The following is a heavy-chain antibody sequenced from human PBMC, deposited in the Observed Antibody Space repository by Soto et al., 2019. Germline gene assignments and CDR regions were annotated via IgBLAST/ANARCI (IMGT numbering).Heavy chain of an antibody. D-gene: IGHD2-2*01. V-gene: IGHV2-5*02. CDR1: GFSLSTRDVG. CDR2: VYWDDSK. J-gene: IGHJ4*02. Sequence: QITLNESGPTLVKPTQTLTLTCTFSGFSLSTRDVGVGWIRQPPGEALEWLGVVYWDDSKTYSPSLESRLTIPKYTSKTQVVLIMTKMDPVDTATYYCAHCRGGVASFWGQGTLVTVSS. CDR3: AHCRGGVASF.